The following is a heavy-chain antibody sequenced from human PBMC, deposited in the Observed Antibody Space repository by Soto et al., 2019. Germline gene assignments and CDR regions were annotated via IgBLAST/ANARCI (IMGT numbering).Heavy chain of an antibody. V-gene: IGHV3-64*01. CDR2: ISSNGVGT. Sequence: EVQLVESGGGLVQPGGSLRLSCAASGFTFSNYAMDWVRQAPGKVLEYVSGISSNGVGTYYANSVKDRFTISRDNSKNTLYLEMGNLRAEDMAVYCCARREQSNYYYLDVWGKGPRSQSP. D-gene: IGHD6-19*01. J-gene: IGHJ6*03. CDR1: GFTFSNYA. CDR3: ARREQSNYYYLDV.